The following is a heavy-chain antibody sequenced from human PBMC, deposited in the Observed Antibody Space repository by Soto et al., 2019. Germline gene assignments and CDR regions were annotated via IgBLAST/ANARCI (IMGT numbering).Heavy chain of an antibody. CDR1: GFTFSSYG. CDR2: IWYDGSNK. CDR3: ARDLQNYDFWRGYYYYYGMDV. J-gene: IGHJ6*02. V-gene: IGHV3-33*01. D-gene: IGHD3-3*01. Sequence: GGSLRLSCAASGFTFSSYGMHWVRQAPGKWLEWVAVIWYDGSNKYYADSVKGRFTISRDNSKNTLYLQMNSLRAEDTAVYYCARDLQNYDFWRGYYYYYGMDVWGQGXTVTVYS.